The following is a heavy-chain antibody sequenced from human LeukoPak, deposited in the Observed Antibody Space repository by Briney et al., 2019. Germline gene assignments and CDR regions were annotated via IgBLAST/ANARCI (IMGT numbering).Heavy chain of an antibody. J-gene: IGHJ4*02. D-gene: IGHD2-2*01. CDR2: ISSNGSLT. CDR1: GFTFSDYY. Sequence: GGSLRLSCAASGFTFSDYYMSWIRQSPGKRLEWISYISSNGSLTYYADSVKGRFTISRDNSKNTLYLQMNSLRAEDTAVYYCAKDRVVVVPAALDYWGQGALVTVSS. V-gene: IGHV3-11*04. CDR3: AKDRVVVVPAALDY.